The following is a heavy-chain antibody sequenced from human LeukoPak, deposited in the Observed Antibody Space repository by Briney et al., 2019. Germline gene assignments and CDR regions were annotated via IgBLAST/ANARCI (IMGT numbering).Heavy chain of an antibody. CDR1: GYTFTGYY. CDR3: ARDVGEYCSSTSCYASNY. D-gene: IGHD2-2*01. J-gene: IGHJ4*02. CDR2: ISGGT. V-gene: IGHV1-2*02. Sequence: ASVKVSCKASGYTFTGYYIHWVRQAPGQGLERMGWISGGTNYAQKFQGRVTMTRDTSISTAYMELSRLRSDDTAVYYCARDVGEYCSSTSCYASNYWGQGTLVTVSS.